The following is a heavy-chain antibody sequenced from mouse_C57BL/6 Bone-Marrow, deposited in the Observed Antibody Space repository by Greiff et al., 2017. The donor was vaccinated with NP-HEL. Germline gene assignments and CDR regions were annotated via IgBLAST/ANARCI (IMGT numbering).Heavy chain of an antibody. Sequence: QVQLQQPGAELVKPGASVKLSCKASGYTFTSYWMQWVKQRPGQGLEWIGEIDPSDSYTNYNQKFTGKATLTVDTSSSTAYMQLSSLTSEDSAVYYCAKGANSDRKDFDYWGQGTTLTVSS. CDR3: AKGANSDRKDFDY. D-gene: IGHD3-2*01. V-gene: IGHV1-50*01. J-gene: IGHJ2*01. CDR1: GYTFTSYW. CDR2: IDPSDSYT.